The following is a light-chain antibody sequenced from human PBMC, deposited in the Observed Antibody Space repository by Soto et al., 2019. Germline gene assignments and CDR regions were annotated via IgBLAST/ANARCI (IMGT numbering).Light chain of an antibody. Sequence: QSALTQPPSASGSPGQLVTISCTGTSSDAGGYNYVSWYQQHPGKAPKLLIYEVSKRPSGVPDRFSGSKSGNTASLTVSGLQAEDEADYYCSSYVATKSYVFGAGTKVTVL. V-gene: IGLV2-8*01. J-gene: IGLJ1*01. CDR2: EVS. CDR3: SSYVATKSYV. CDR1: SSDAGGYNY.